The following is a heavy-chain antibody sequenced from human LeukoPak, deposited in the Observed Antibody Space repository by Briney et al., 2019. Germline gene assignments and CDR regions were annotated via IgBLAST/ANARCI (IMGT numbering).Heavy chain of an antibody. V-gene: IGHV1-69*13. CDR2: VIPIFGTT. J-gene: IGHJ3*01. Sequence: SVKVSCKASGYTFTSYDINWVRQAPGQGLEWMGGVIPIFGTTKYAQEFQGRVTITADGSTSTAYMELSSLRSEDTAVYYCARRYCSSTSCYGADAFDLWGQGTMVTVSS. CDR1: GYTFTSYD. CDR3: ARRYCSSTSCYGADAFDL. D-gene: IGHD2-2*01.